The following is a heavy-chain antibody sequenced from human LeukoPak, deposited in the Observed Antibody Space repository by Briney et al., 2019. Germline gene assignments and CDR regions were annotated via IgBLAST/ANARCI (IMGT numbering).Heavy chain of an antibody. J-gene: IGHJ6*02. CDR3: AKDRPAARADYYYYGMDV. CDR1: GFTFSSYA. CDR2: ISGSGGST. V-gene: IGHV3-23*01. Sequence: PGGSLRLSCAASGFTFSSYAMSWVRQAPGKGLEWVSAISGSGGSTYYADSVKGRFTISRDNSKNTLYLQMNSLRAEGTAVYYCAKDRPAARADYYYYGMDVWGQGTTVTVSS. D-gene: IGHD2-2*01.